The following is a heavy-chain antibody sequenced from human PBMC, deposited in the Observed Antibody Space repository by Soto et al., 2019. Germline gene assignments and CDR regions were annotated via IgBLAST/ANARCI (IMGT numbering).Heavy chain of an antibody. Sequence: SETLSLTCTVSGGSISSYYLSWIRQPPGKGLEWIGYIYYSGSTNYNPSLKSRVTISVDTSKNQFSLKLSSVTAADTAVYYCARVGARWLQEYYFDYWGQGTLVTVSS. CDR1: GGSISSYY. J-gene: IGHJ4*02. CDR2: IYYSGST. V-gene: IGHV4-59*01. CDR3: ARVGARWLQEYYFDY. D-gene: IGHD5-12*01.